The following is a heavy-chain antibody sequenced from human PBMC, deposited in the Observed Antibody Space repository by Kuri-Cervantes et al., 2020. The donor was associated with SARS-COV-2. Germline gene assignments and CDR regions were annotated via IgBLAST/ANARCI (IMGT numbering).Heavy chain of an antibody. D-gene: IGHD3-22*01. CDR2: FDPEDGET. CDR1: GYTLTELS. CDR3: ARSSNTYYYDSSPDY. J-gene: IGHJ4*02. Sequence: ASVKVSCKASGYTLTELSMHWVRQAPGKGLEWMGGFDPEDGETIYAQKFQGRVTMTEDTSTDTAYMELSSLRSEDTAVYYCARSSNTYYYDSSPDYWGQGTLVTVSS. V-gene: IGHV1-24*01.